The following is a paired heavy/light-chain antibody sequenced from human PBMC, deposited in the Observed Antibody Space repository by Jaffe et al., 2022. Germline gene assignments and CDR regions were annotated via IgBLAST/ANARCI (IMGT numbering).Heavy chain of an antibody. Sequence: QVQLVQSGAEVKKPGASVKVSCKASGYTFTGYYMHWVRQAPGQGLEWMGRINPNSGGTNYAQKFQGRVTMTRDTSISTAYMELSRLRSDDTAVYYCARPDSYCSGGSCYRNWFDPWGQGTLVTVSS. J-gene: IGHJ5*02. CDR2: INPNSGGT. CDR1: GYTFTGYY. CDR3: ARPDSYCSGGSCYRNWFDP. D-gene: IGHD2-15*01. V-gene: IGHV1-2*06.
Light chain of an antibody. Sequence: DIQMTQSPSSLSASVGDRVTITCRASQSISSYLNWYQQKPGKAPKLLIYAASSLQSGVPSRFSGSGSGTDFTLTISSLQPEDFATYYCQQSYSTSVTFGQGTKLEIK. J-gene: IGKJ2*01. V-gene: IGKV1-39*01. CDR3: QQSYSTSVT. CDR2: AAS. CDR1: QSISSY.